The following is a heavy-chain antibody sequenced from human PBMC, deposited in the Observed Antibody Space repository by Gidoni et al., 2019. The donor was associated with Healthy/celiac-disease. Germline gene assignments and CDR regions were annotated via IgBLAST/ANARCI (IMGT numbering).Heavy chain of an antibody. CDR3: AKANDYGSGSYYFDY. Sequence: EVQLLEPGGGLVQPGGSLRLSCAASGFTFSSYAMSWVRQAPGQGLEWVSAISGSGGSTYYADSVKGRFTISRDNSKNTLYLQMNSLRAEDTAVYYCAKANDYGSGSYYFDYWGQGTLVTVSS. V-gene: IGHV3-23*01. J-gene: IGHJ4*02. D-gene: IGHD3-10*01. CDR1: GFTFSSYA. CDR2: ISGSGGST.